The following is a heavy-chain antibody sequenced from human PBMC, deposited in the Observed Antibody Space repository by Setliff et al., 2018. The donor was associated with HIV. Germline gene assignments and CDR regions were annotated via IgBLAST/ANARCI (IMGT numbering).Heavy chain of an antibody. D-gene: IGHD3-3*02. CDR1: GASLSGSTYY. CDR3: ARTYYEHVWGGYYTHGAFKI. Sequence: PSETLSLTCTVSGASLSGSTYYWGWIRQPPGKGLEWIGTMYSSGTTYYNPSLKSRVTISVDTAKNQFSLRLTSVTAADTARYYCARTYYEHVWGGYYTHGAFKIWGLGTMVTVSS. V-gene: IGHV4-39*01. CDR2: MYSSGTT. J-gene: IGHJ3*02.